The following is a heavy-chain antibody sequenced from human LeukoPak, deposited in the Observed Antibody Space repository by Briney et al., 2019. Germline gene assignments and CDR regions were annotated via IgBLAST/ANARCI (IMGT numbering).Heavy chain of an antibody. Sequence: PSETLSLTCTVSGGSISSSSYYWGWIRQPPGKGLEWIGSIYYSGSTHYNPSLKSRVTISVDTSKNQFSLKLSSVTAADAAVYYCARVKAVAGTYQPWYSFDYWGQGTLVTVSS. V-gene: IGHV4-39*07. CDR2: IYYSGST. D-gene: IGHD6-19*01. CDR3: ARVKAVAGTYQPWYSFDY. J-gene: IGHJ4*02. CDR1: GGSISSSSYY.